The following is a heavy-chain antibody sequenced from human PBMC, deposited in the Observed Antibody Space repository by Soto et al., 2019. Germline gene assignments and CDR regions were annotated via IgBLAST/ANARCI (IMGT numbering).Heavy chain of an antibody. CDR1: GGSISSSSYY. CDR2: IYYSGST. Sequence: QLQLQESGPGLVKPSETLSLTCTVSGGSISSSSYYWGWIRQPPGKGLEWIGSIYYSGSTYYYLSLKSRVTISVDTSKNQFSLKLSSVTAADTAVYYCARHVGYFDWLLAYYYGMDVWGQGTTVTVSS. D-gene: IGHD3-9*01. CDR3: ARHVGYFDWLLAYYYGMDV. V-gene: IGHV4-39*01. J-gene: IGHJ6*02.